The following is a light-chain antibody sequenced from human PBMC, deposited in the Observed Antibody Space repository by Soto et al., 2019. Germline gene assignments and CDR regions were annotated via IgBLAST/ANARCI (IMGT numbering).Light chain of an antibody. J-gene: IGKJ1*01. Sequence: DIQMTQSPSTLSASVGDRVTITCRASQSMSSWLAWYQQKPGKAPRVLIYKASSLESGVPSRFSGSGSGTEFTLTIINLQPDDFATYYCQQYNAFSPWTFGQGTKVEIK. V-gene: IGKV1-5*03. CDR2: KAS. CDR1: QSMSSW. CDR3: QQYNAFSPWT.